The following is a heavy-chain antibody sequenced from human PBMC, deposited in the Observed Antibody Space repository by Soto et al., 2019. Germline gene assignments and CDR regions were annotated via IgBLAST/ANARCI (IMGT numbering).Heavy chain of an antibody. D-gene: IGHD6-19*01. J-gene: IGHJ4*02. CDR2: INQDGGVT. CDR3: ARYYRGSGRCFFDY. V-gene: IGHV3-7*03. CDR1: GFTFMSSF. Sequence: GGSLRLSCVASGFTFMSSFMGWIRQAPGKGLEWVANINQDGGVTYYVDSVEGRFTISRDNTKDSLYLQMNSLRGEDTAIYYCARYYRGSGRCFFDYWGQGTPVTVSS.